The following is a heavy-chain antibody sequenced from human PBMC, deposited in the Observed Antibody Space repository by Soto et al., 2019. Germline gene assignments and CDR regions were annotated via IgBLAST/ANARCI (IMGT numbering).Heavy chain of an antibody. CDR1: GFTFSDTL. D-gene: IGHD1-26*01. Sequence: QVQLVQSGAELKKPGASVNISCQASGFTFSDTLINWVRHGPGQRLEWMGWINPANGNTRYSESFQGRVTISSLSSASTAHVALSDLTSEDTAVYYCARDIVSVGPRANEAFDLWGQGTMITVSS. CDR3: ARDIVSVGPRANEAFDL. CDR2: INPANGNT. J-gene: IGHJ3*01. V-gene: IGHV1-3*01.